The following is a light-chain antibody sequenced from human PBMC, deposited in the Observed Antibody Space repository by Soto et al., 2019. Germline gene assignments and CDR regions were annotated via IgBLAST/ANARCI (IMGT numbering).Light chain of an antibody. CDR3: SSYTSSSTLYV. J-gene: IGLJ1*01. CDR1: SSDVGDYNY. CDR2: EVS. V-gene: IGLV2-14*01. Sequence: QSALTQPASVSGSPGQSITISCTGTSSDVGDYNYVSWYQQHPGKAPKLMIYEVSNRPSGVSNRFSGSKSGNTASLTISGLQAEDDADYYCSSYTSSSTLYVFGTGTKLTVL.